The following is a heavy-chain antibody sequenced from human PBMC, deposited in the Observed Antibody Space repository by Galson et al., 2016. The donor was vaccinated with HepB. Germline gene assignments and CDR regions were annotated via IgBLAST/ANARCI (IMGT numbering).Heavy chain of an antibody. J-gene: IGHJ4*02. D-gene: IGHD2-2*01. Sequence: LSLTCTVSGGSISGYFWSWIRQPPGKGLEWIGYIFYSGRTDYNPSLESRVTISVDTSTNHFSLKLSSVTAADTAVYYFARGRWLEPAGNVPFEYWGQGTLVTVSS. CDR3: ARGRWLEPAGNVPFEY. CDR1: GGSISGYF. V-gene: IGHV4-59*08. CDR2: IFYSGRT.